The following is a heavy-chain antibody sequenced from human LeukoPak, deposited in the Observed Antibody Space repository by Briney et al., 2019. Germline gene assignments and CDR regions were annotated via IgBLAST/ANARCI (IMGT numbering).Heavy chain of an antibody. CDR3: AKGAPVDTAMDVVVPVEFDF. Sequence: LSGGSLRLSCVTSGFTFSNYAMHWVRQAPGKGLEWVAVISDDGSSKYYADSVKGRFTISRDNSKNTLYLQINSLRAEDTAFYYCAKGAPVDTAMDVVVPVEFDFWGRGTLVTVSS. J-gene: IGHJ4*02. CDR1: GFTFSNYA. D-gene: IGHD5-18*01. CDR2: ISDDGSSK. V-gene: IGHV3-30*04.